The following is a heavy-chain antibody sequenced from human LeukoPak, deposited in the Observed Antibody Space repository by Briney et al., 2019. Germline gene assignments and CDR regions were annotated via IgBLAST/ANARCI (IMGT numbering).Heavy chain of an antibody. D-gene: IGHD6-6*01. Sequence: RSSETLSLTCTVSGGSISSSSYYWGWIRQPPGKGLEWIVSIYYSGSTYYNPSLKSRVTISVDTSKNQFSLKLSSVTAADTAVYYCATSGSSSASYWGQGTLVTVSS. CDR2: IYYSGST. CDR1: GGSISSSSYY. V-gene: IGHV4-39*07. J-gene: IGHJ4*02. CDR3: ATSGSSSASY.